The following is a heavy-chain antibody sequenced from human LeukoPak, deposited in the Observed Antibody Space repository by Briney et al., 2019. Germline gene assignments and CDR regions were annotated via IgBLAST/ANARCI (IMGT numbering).Heavy chain of an antibody. CDR3: AGEEITVAGTGAFDS. Sequence: ASVKVSCKASGYTFTNYGMHWVRQAPGQGLEWMGWINAGNGKTTYSQKFQGRVIITRDTSATTAYMELSSLRSEDTAVYFCAGEEITVAGTGAFDSWGQGALVTVSP. V-gene: IGHV1-3*01. CDR2: INAGNGKT. D-gene: IGHD6-19*01. CDR1: GYTFTNYG. J-gene: IGHJ4*02.